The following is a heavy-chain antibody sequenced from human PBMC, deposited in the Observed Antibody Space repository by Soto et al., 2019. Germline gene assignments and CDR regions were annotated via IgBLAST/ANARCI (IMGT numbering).Heavy chain of an antibody. D-gene: IGHD5-12*01. V-gene: IGHV3-66*01. CDR2: IYSDGST. CDR3: ARENGVGYRGYDP. Sequence: EVQLVESGGGLVQPGGSLRLSCAVSGLTVSSNYMSWVRQAPGKGLEWVSVIYSDGSTYYADSVKGRFTISRDNSKNTLYLQMNSLRAEDAAVYYCARENGVGYRGYDPWGQGTLVTVSS. J-gene: IGHJ5*02. CDR1: GLTVSSNY.